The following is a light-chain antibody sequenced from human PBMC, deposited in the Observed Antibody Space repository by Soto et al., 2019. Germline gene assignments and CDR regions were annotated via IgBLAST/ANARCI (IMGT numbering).Light chain of an antibody. V-gene: IGKV4-1*01. CDR1: QSVSYTSGGKNY. CDR2: WAS. Sequence: IVMTQSPDSLAVSLGERATINCKSSQSVSYTSGGKNYLAWYQQKPGQPPQLLISWASTRESGVPDRFSGSGSGTDFTLTISSLQAEDVAVYYCQQYYSNSYTFGQGTKLEIK. J-gene: IGKJ2*01. CDR3: QQYYSNSYT.